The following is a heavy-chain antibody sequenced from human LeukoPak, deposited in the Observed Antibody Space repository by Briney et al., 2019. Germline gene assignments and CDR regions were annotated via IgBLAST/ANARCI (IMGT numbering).Heavy chain of an antibody. CDR3: ARGYGYYYDTSGYFPGDY. CDR2: INPKSGGP. V-gene: IGHV1-2*02. CDR1: GDTFTSYY. Sequence: GASVKVSCKASGDTFTSYYMHWVRQAPGQGLEWMGWINPKSGGPNHAQSFRGRVTMTTDTSISTAYMELSSLRSDDTAIYYCARGYGYYYDTSGYFPGDYWGQGTLVTVSS. J-gene: IGHJ4*02. D-gene: IGHD3-22*01.